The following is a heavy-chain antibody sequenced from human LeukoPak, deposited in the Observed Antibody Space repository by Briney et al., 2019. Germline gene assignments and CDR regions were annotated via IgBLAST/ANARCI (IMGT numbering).Heavy chain of an antibody. J-gene: IGHJ6*02. Sequence: SGGSLRLSCAASGFTFSSYGMHWVRQAPGKGLEWVAVIWYDGSNKYYADSVKGRFTISRDNSKNTLYLQMNSLRAEDTAVYYCAREMWHYDILTGYSRYYGMDVWGQGTTVTVSS. D-gene: IGHD3-9*01. V-gene: IGHV3-33*01. CDR2: IWYDGSNK. CDR1: GFTFSSYG. CDR3: AREMWHYDILTGYSRYYGMDV.